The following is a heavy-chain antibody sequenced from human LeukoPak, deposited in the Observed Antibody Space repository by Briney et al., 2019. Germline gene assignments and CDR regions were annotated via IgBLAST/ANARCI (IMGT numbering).Heavy chain of an antibody. Sequence: GGSLRLSCAASGFTFTTYAMGWVRQSPGKGLEWVSSISGGGGGTYYAEFVKGRFTISRDNSKNTLYLQMNSLSAEDTAVYYCAKFYDILTGYFDHWGQGTLVTVSS. CDR3: AKFYDILTGYFDH. CDR2: ISGGGGGT. CDR1: GFTFTTYA. V-gene: IGHV3-23*01. D-gene: IGHD3-9*01. J-gene: IGHJ4*02.